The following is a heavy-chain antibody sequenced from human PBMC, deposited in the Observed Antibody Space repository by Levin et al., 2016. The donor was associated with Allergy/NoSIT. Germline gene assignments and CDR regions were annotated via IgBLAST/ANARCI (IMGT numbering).Heavy chain of an antibody. CDR3: ASDVGATEVVLDY. Sequence: GESLKISCASSGFTFRSYWMSWVRQAPGKGLVWVSRINRDGSTTSYADSVKGRFTISRDNAKNTLYLQMNSLRAEDTAVYYCASDVGATEVVLDYWGQGTLVTVSS. D-gene: IGHD1-26*01. CDR2: INRDGSTT. J-gene: IGHJ4*02. CDR1: GFTFRSYW. V-gene: IGHV3-74*01.